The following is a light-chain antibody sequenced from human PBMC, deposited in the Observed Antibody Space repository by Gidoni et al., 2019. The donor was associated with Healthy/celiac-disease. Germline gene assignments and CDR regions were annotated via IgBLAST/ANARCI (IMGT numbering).Light chain of an antibody. CDR1: QSVSSK. J-gene: IGKJ1*01. Sequence: EIVMTPSPPTLSVSAGERANLFCRASQSVSSKVAWYQQKPGQAHRLLIYGASTSATGTPARCSGSASGREFTITISSLHSEDFAVYSCQHYKNWPQFGQVTKVEIK. CDR2: GAS. CDR3: QHYKNWPQ. V-gene: IGKV3-15*01.